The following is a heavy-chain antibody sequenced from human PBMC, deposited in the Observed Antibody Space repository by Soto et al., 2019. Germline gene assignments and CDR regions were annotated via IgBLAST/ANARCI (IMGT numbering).Heavy chain of an antibody. J-gene: IGHJ4*01. CDR1: GFSLSSYG. V-gene: IGHV3-30*18. CDR3: AKVGSDWKGGGCKF. Sequence: QVRLVESGGGVVQTGRSRRLSCAASGFSLSSYGMHWVRQAPGKGLEWVAVISYDGSIKYYADSVKGRFTVSRDTSKNTLCLEKPILRSEDRAVYYCAKVGSDWKGGGCKFWGHGTLVTVSS. D-gene: IGHD6-19*01. CDR2: ISYDGSIK.